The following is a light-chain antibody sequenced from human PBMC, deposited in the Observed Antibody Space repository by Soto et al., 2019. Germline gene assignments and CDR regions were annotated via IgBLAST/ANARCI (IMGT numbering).Light chain of an antibody. V-gene: IGKV3-20*01. J-gene: IGKJ1*01. CDR1: HSGNKAY. Sequence: EIVLTQSPGTLVLSPGDIATLSCRASHSGNKAYLVCYQVKPGQAHRRLIYGASSRATGIPDRFSGRGFGTDFTFTSSWLEPEDFADYYCQHSGDFRWTCGQGTKVEVK. CDR2: GAS. CDR3: QHSGDFRWT.